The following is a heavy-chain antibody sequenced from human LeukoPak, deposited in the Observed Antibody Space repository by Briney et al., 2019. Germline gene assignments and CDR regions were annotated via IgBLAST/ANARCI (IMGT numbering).Heavy chain of an antibody. CDR2: ISYDGSNK. D-gene: IGHD6-13*01. J-gene: IGHJ4*02. CDR3: ARTYSSSWYGPFDY. V-gene: IGHV3-30*03. Sequence: PGGSLRLSCAASGFTFSSYGMHWVRQAPGKGLEWVAVISYDGSNKYYADSVKGRFTISRDNSKNTLYLQMNSLRAEDTAVYYCARTYSSSWYGPFDYWGQGTLVTVSS. CDR1: GFTFSSYG.